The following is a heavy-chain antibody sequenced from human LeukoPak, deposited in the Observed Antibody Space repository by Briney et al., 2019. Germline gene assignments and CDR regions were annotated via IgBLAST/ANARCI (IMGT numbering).Heavy chain of an antibody. CDR3: AKALSGLYYFDY. J-gene: IGHJ4*02. D-gene: IGHD1-26*01. CDR1: GFTFNSYA. CDR2: ISGGGSST. V-gene: IGHV3-23*01. Sequence: GGSLRLSCAASGFTFNSYAVRWVRQAPGKGLEWVSAISGGGSSTCYADSVKGRFTISRGNSKNTVYLQMNSLRAEDTAIYYCAKALSGLYYFDYWGQGTLVTVSS.